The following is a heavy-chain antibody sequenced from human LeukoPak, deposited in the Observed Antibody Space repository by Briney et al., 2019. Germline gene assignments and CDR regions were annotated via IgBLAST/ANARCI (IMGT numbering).Heavy chain of an antibody. D-gene: IGHD2-2*01. Sequence: GGSLRLSCAASGFTFSSYSMNWGRKAPGKGLEWVSSIRSSSSYIYYADSVKGRFTISRDNAKNSLYLKMNSLRAEDTAVYYCARLNCSSTSCYLGAFDIWGQGTVVTVSS. J-gene: IGHJ3*02. CDR1: GFTFSSYS. CDR3: ARLNCSSTSCYLGAFDI. CDR2: IRSSSSYI. V-gene: IGHV3-21*01.